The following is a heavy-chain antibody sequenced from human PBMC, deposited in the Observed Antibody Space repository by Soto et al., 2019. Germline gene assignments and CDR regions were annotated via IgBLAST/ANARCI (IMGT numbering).Heavy chain of an antibody. CDR1: DGSISSSSHY. Sequence: SETLSLTCTVSDGSISSSSHYWGWIRQPPGKGLEWIGTIYHSGTTYYNPSLMSRVTMSVDTSKNQFSLKVTSATAADTAVYFCVRVYGRSSCFFDSWGQGTLVTVSS. D-gene: IGHD6-6*01. J-gene: IGHJ4*02. V-gene: IGHV4-39*07. CDR3: VRVYGRSSCFFDS. CDR2: IYHSGTT.